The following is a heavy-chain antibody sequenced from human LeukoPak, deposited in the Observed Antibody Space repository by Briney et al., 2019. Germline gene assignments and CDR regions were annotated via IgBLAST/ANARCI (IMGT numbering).Heavy chain of an antibody. Sequence: ASVKVSCKVSGYTLTELSMHWVRQAPGKGLEWMGGFDPEDGETIYAQKFQGRVTMTEDTSTDTAYMELSSLRSEDTAVYYCATLPSITIFGVVTWFDPWGQGTLVTVSS. CDR1: GYTLTELS. CDR2: FDPEDGET. J-gene: IGHJ5*02. V-gene: IGHV1-24*01. CDR3: ATLPSITIFGVVTWFDP. D-gene: IGHD3-3*01.